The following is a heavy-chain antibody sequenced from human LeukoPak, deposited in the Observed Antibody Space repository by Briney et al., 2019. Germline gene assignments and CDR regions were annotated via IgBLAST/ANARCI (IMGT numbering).Heavy chain of an antibody. CDR3: ARGGYCSGGSCPRWFDP. CDR2: ISSSSSYI. Sequence: GSLRLSCSASGXSFSSYSMNWVRQAPGKGLEWVSSISSSSSYIYYADSVKGRFTISRDNAKNSLYLQMNSLRAEDTAVYYCARGGYCSGGSCPRWFDPWGQGTLVTVSS. D-gene: IGHD2-15*01. J-gene: IGHJ5*02. CDR1: GXSFSSYS. V-gene: IGHV3-21*01.